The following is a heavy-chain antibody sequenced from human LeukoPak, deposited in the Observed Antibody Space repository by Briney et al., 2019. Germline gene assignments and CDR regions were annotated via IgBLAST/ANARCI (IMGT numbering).Heavy chain of an antibody. J-gene: IGHJ4*02. D-gene: IGHD4-11*01. Sequence: GGSLRLSCAASGFTFSSYSMNWVRQAPGKGLEWVSTFKTKYHQVYYAESVRGRFTISTDNSRNTVFLQMNSLRADDTALYYCARSVPDYTRFDYWGQGALVTVSS. CDR2: FKTKYHQV. V-gene: IGHV3-21*04. CDR3: ARSVPDYTRFDY. CDR1: GFTFSSYS.